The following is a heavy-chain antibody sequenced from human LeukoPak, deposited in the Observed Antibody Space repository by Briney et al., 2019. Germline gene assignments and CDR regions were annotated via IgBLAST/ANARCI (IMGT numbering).Heavy chain of an antibody. D-gene: IGHD4-11*01. CDR1: GFTFSSYS. CDR2: ISSSSSYI. J-gene: IGHJ6*03. CDR3: ARDQGLQSDYYMDV. Sequence: TGGSLRLSCAASGFTFSSYSMNWVRQAPGKGLEWVSFISSSSSYIYYADSMKGRFTISRDNAKNSLYLQMNSLRAEDTAVYYCARDQGLQSDYYMDVWGKGTTVTVSS. V-gene: IGHV3-21*01.